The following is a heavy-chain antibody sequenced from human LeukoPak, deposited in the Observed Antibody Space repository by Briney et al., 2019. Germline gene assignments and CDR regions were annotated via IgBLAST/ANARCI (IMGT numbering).Heavy chain of an antibody. CDR1: GFTFSSYG. V-gene: IGHV3-NL1*01. CDR2: MDSGGST. CDR3: ATRGGWSAVEY. J-gene: IGHJ4*02. D-gene: IGHD6-19*01. Sequence: GGSLRLSCAASGFTFSSYGMHWVRQAPGKGLEWVSLMDSGGSTYYADSVKGRFTISRDNSKNTLYLQMNSLRVEDTAMYYCATRGGWSAVEYWGQGTLVTVSS.